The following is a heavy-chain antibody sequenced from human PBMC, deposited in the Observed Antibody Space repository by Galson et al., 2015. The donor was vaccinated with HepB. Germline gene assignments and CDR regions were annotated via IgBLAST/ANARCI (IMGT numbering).Heavy chain of an antibody. CDR3: ARDRLYYDSSGYYSRPADY. J-gene: IGHJ4*02. CDR2: ISSSSSTI. D-gene: IGHD3-22*01. CDR1: GFTFSSYS. Sequence: SLRLSCAASGFTFSSYSMNWVRQAPGKGLEWVSYISSSSSTIYYADSVKGRFTISRDNAKNSLYLQMNSLRAEDTAVYYCARDRLYYDSSGYYSRPADYWGQGTLVTVSS. V-gene: IGHV3-48*04.